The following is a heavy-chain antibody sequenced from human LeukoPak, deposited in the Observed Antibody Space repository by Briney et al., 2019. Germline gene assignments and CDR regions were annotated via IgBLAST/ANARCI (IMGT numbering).Heavy chain of an antibody. V-gene: IGHV3-23*01. CDR3: AKRGIVIRAVIIVGFHKEAYYFDY. CDR1: GITLSNYG. Sequence: GGSLRLSCAVSGITLSNYGMSWVRQAPGKGLEWVAGISDSGGSTNYADSMKGRFTISRDNPKNTLYLQMNSLRAEDTAVYFCAKRGIVIRAVIIVGFHKEAYYFDYWGQGALVTASS. CDR2: ISDSGGST. J-gene: IGHJ4*02. D-gene: IGHD3-10*01.